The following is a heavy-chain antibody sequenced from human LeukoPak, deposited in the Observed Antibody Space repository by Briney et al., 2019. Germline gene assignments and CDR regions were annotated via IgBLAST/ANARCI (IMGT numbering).Heavy chain of an antibody. CDR2: INPTGTYT. Sequence: ASVKVSCKASGYRFTSTYMHWVRQAPGQGLEWMGLINPTGTYTKYAQKFQRRVSMTRDTSTSTDYMELRSLTSEDSAVYYCARDQSGSTTVTVTTDYWYFDVWGRGTLVTVSS. CDR3: ARDQSGSTTVTVTTDYWYFDV. J-gene: IGHJ2*01. D-gene: IGHD4-17*01. CDR1: GYRFTSTY. V-gene: IGHV1-46*01.